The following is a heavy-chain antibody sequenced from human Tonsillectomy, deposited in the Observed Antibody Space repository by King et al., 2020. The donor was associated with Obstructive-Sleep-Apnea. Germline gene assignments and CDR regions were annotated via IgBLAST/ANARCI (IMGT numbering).Heavy chain of an antibody. CDR1: GYTFSSYG. CDR2: ISADNGYT. J-gene: IGHJ4*02. D-gene: IGHD3-10*01. Sequence: VQLVESGAEVKKPGASVKVSCKASGYTFSSYGSSWVRQAPGQGLEWMGWISADNGYTNYAQELQGRVTLTTDTSTSTAYMELRSLRSDDTAVYYCARPLWFGELLYFDYWGQGTLVTVSS. V-gene: IGHV1-18*01. CDR3: ARPLWFGELLYFDY.